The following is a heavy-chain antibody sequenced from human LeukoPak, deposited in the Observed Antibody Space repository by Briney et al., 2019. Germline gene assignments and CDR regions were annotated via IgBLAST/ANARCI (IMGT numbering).Heavy chain of an antibody. D-gene: IGHD1-26*01. CDR3: ARTIVGSTYDAFDI. Sequence: GGSLRLSCAASGFTVSGNYMSWVRQAPGKGLEWVSIIYSGGSTYYADSVKGRFTISRDNSKNTLYLQMSSLRAEDTAVYYCARTIVGSTYDAFDIWGQGTMVTVSS. J-gene: IGHJ3*02. CDR2: IYSGGST. V-gene: IGHV3-53*01. CDR1: GFTVSGNY.